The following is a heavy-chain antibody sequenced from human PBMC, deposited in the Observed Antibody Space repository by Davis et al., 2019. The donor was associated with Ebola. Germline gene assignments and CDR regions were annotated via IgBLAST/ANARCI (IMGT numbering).Heavy chain of an antibody. CDR2: IYYIGST. CDR1: GGSISSYT. D-gene: IGHD3-10*01. Sequence: SETLSLTCAVSGGSISSYTWSWIRQPPGKGLEWIGYIYYIGSTNYHPSLKSRVTMSVDTSKNQFSLRLSSVTAADTAMYYCAGDYYGSGSYYGMDVWGQGTTVSVSS. V-gene: IGHV4-59*01. CDR3: AGDYYGSGSYYGMDV. J-gene: IGHJ6*02.